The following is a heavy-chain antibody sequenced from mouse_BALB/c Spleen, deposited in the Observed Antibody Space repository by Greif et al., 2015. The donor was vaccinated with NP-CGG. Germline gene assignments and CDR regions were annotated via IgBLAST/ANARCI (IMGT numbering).Heavy chain of an antibody. CDR3: AREEIYYDYDQAWFAY. J-gene: IGHJ3*01. CDR2: ILPGSGST. Sequence: QVQLQQSGAELMKPGASVKISCKATGYTFSSYWIEWVKQRPGHGLEWIGEILPGSGSTNYNEKFKGKATFTADTSSNTAYMQLSSLTSEDSAVYYCAREEIYYDYDQAWFAYWGQGTLVTVSA. CDR1: GYTFSSYW. D-gene: IGHD2-4*01. V-gene: IGHV1-9*01.